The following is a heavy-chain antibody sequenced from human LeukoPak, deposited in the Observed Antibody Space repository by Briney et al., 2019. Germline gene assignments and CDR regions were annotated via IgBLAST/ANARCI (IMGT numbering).Heavy chain of an antibody. J-gene: IGHJ4*02. CDR1: GFTFSSYA. CDR2: ISGTGSGP. Sequence: GGSLRLSCAASGFTFSSYAMSWVRQAPWKGLEWVSAISGTGSGPYYADSVKGRFTISRDNSKNTLYLQMNSLRAEDTAVYYCAKDGPLSSYFDYWGQGTLVTVSS. CDR3: AKDGPLSSYFDY. V-gene: IGHV3-23*01. D-gene: IGHD6-6*01.